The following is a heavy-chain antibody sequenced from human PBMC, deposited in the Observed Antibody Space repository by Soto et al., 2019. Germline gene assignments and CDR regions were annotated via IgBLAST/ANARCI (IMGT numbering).Heavy chain of an antibody. CDR2: ISSSGSTI. CDR1: GFTFSSYE. D-gene: IGHD5-18*01. V-gene: IGHV3-48*03. J-gene: IGHJ4*02. CDR3: TCSESGYSYGYRGYYFDY. Sequence: GGSLRLSCAASGFTFSSYEMNWVRQAPGKGLEWVSYISSSGSTIYYADSVKGRFTISRDNAKNSLYLQMNSLRAEDTAVYYCTCSESGYSYGYRGYYFDYWGQGTLVTVSS.